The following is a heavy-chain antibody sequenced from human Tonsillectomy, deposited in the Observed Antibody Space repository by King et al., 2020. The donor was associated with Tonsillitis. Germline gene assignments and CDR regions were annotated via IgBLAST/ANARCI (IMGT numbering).Heavy chain of an antibody. Sequence: VQLQESGPGLVKPSGTLSLTCAVSGGSISSSNWWSWVRQPPGKGLEWIGEIYHTGRTNYNPSLKSRVAISVYNSKNQFSLELTSVTAADTAVYYCARSPNYYDSSGYSWAFDMWGQGTMVTVSS. CDR2: IYHTGRT. V-gene: IGHV4-4*02. J-gene: IGHJ3*02. CDR1: GGSISSSNW. D-gene: IGHD3-22*01. CDR3: ARSPNYYDSSGYSWAFDM.